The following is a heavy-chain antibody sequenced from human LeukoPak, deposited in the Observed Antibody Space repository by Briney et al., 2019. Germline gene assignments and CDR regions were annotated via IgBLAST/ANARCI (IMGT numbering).Heavy chain of an antibody. CDR1: GFTFSDYY. J-gene: IGHJ1*01. Sequence: PGGSLRLSCAASGFTFSDYYMSWVRQAPGKGLEWVSYITSSGITIYYADSVKGRFTISRDNAKNSLYLQMNSLRAEDTAVYYCATYSSLNRREFQYWGQGTLLTVSS. CDR3: ATYSSLNRREFQY. D-gene: IGHD3-22*01. V-gene: IGHV3-11*04. CDR2: ITSSGITI.